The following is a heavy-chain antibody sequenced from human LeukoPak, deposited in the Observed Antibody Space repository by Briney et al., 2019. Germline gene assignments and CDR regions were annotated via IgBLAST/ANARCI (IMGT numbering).Heavy chain of an antibody. V-gene: IGHV3-21*01. CDR1: GFTFSSYS. D-gene: IGHD2-15*01. J-gene: IGHJ4*02. CDR2: ISSSSSYI. CDR3: ARDGGIGSPFDY. Sequence: GGSLRLSCAASGFTFSSYSMNWVRQAPGKGLEWVSSISSSSSYIYYADSVKGRFAISRDNAKNSLYLQMNSLRAEDTAVYYCARDGGIGSPFDYWGQGTLVTVSS.